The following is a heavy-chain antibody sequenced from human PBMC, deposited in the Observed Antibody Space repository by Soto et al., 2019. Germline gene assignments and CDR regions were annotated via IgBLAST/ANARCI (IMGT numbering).Heavy chain of an antibody. CDR2: INPNSGDT. D-gene: IGHD1-26*01. CDR3: TRAGRANAFDI. Sequence: ASVKVSCKASGYTFTGYYIHWVRQAPAQGLEWMGWINPNSGDTNYAQEFQGRVTLTRHTSINTAYMELSSLRSDDTAVYFCTRAGRANAFDIWGQGTTVT. V-gene: IGHV1-2*02. J-gene: IGHJ3*02. CDR1: GYTFTGYY.